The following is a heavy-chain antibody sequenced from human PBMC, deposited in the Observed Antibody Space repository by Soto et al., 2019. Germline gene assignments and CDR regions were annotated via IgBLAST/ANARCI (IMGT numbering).Heavy chain of an antibody. V-gene: IGHV4-30-4*01. CDR3: ARESLNCSGGSCYHYYGLDV. D-gene: IGHD2-15*01. J-gene: IGHJ6*02. Sequence: WIRQPPGKGLEWIGYIFYRGSTYYNPSLKSRLTISVDTSQSQFSLKLSSVTAADTAVYYCARESLNCSGGSCYHYYGLDVWGQGTTVTVSS. CDR2: IFYRGST.